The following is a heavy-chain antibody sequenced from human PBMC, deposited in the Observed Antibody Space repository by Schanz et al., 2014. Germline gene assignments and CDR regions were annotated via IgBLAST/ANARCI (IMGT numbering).Heavy chain of an antibody. J-gene: IGHJ6*03. D-gene: IGHD4-17*01. Sequence: EVQLLESGGGLVQPGGSLRLSCAASGFTFSSYAMSWVRQAPGKGLEWVSALSGSGSYIHYADSVKGRFTISRDNAKNTLYLQMNSLRAEDTAVYYCARDGDRFYHNYYMDVWGKGTTVTVSS. CDR3: ARDGDRFYHNYYMDV. V-gene: IGHV3-21*01. CDR2: LSGSGSYI. CDR1: GFTFSSYA.